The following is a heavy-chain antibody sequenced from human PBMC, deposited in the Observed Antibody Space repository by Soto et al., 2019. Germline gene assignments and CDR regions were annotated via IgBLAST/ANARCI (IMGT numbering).Heavy chain of an antibody. J-gene: IGHJ4*02. CDR3: ARDLGFGLSDY. V-gene: IGHV1-3*01. CDR1: GYTFTSYA. D-gene: IGHD3-10*01. Sequence: QVKLVQSGAEVKKPGASVKVSCKASGYTFTSYAMHWVRQAPGQRLEWMGWINAGNGNTKYSQKFQGRVTITRDTSASTAYMELSGLRSEDTAVYSCARDLGFGLSDYWGQGTLVTVSS. CDR2: INAGNGNT.